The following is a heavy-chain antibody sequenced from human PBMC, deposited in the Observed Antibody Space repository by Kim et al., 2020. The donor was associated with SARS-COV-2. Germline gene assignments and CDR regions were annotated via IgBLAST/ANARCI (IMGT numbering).Heavy chain of an antibody. V-gene: IGHV3-49*03. CDR2: IRSKAYGGTT. J-gene: IGHJ4*02. CDR1: GFTFGDYA. D-gene: IGHD5-18*01. CDR3: TRVRGTGYSYGYIDY. Sequence: GGSLRLSCTASGFTFGDYAMSWFRQAPGKGLEWVGFIRSKAYGGTTEYAASVKGRFTISRDDSKSIAYLQMNSLKTEDTAVYYCTRVRGTGYSYGYIDYWGQGTLVTVSS.